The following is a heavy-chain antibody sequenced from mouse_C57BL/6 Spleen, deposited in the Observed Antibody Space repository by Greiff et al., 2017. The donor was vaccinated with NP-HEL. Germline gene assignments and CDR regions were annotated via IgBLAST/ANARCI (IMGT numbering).Heavy chain of an antibody. CDR3: ALGDYDYDDAMDY. Sequence: EVKLQESGGGLVKPGGSLKLSCAASGFTFSDYGMHWVRQAPEKGLEWVAYISSGSSTIYYADTVKGRFTISRDNAKNTLFLQMTSLRSEDTAMYYCALGDYDYDDAMDYWGQGTSVTVSS. J-gene: IGHJ4*01. CDR2: ISSGSSTI. D-gene: IGHD2-4*01. CDR1: GFTFSDYG. V-gene: IGHV5-17*01.